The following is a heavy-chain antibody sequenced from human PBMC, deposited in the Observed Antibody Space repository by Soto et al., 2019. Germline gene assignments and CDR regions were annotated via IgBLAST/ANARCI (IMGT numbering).Heavy chain of an antibody. D-gene: IGHD3-10*01. CDR2: ISGSGGST. Sequence: PGGSLRPCSSASGLTFSSYAMSWVRQAAREGLEWVSAISGSGGSTYCADSVKGRFTISRDNSKNTLYLQMNSLRAEDTAVYYCAKDFRKTVWVRDPFDYWGQGTLVTVSS. CDR1: GLTFSSYA. V-gene: IGHV3-23*01. J-gene: IGHJ4*02. CDR3: AKDFRKTVWVRDPFDY.